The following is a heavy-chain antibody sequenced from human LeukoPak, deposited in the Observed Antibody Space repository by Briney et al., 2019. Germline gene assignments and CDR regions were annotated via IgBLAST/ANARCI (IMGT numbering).Heavy chain of an antibody. CDR2: IVIGSDNT. J-gene: IGHJ4*02. D-gene: IGHD3-9*01. CDR1: ELTFTSST. Sequence: GTSVKVSCKTSELTFTSSTVQWARQARGQRLEWIGWIVIGSDNTNYAQKFQGRVTMTRNTSISIAYMELSSLRSDDTAVYYCARATGKDILTGRKLDNWGQGTLVTVSS. CDR3: ARATGKDILTGRKLDN. V-gene: IGHV1-58*01.